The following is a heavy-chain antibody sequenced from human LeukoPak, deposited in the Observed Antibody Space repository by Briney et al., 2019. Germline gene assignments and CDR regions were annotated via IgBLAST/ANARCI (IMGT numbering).Heavy chain of an antibody. J-gene: IGHJ4*02. CDR3: ARVQRWYCRSNSCYFSDF. D-gene: IGHD2-2*01. Sequence: AGGSLRLSYAASGFTFSTDSMNWVRQAPGKGLEWVSSISISSSSIYYADSMKGRFTISRDNAKNSLYLQMYSLRAEDTAVYYCARVQRWYCRSNSCYFSDFWGQGTLVTVSS. CDR1: GFTFSTDS. V-gene: IGHV3-21*01. CDR2: ISISSSSI.